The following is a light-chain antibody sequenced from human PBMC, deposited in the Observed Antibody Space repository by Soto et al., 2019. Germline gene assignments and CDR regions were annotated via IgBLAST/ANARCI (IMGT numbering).Light chain of an antibody. J-gene: IGKJ1*01. CDR3: QQRYNWPPT. V-gene: IGKV3-11*01. CDR2: DAS. Sequence: EIVLTQSPVTRSLSPGKISTLSCRSSHSVISYLVWYQQKPGQAPRLLIYDASNRATGIPARFSGSGSGTDFTLTISSLEPEDFAVYYCQQRYNWPPTFGQGTKVDIK. CDR1: HSVISY.